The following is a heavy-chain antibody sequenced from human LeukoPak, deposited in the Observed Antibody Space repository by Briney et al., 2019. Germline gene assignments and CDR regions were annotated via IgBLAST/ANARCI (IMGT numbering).Heavy chain of an antibody. D-gene: IGHD2-8*01. CDR2: ISGDGGTI. Sequence: PGGSLRLSCAASGFTLRSSAMSRVRQAPGKGLEWVPAISGDGGTISYAASVRGRFTISRDNAKNTLFLQMSSLRAGDTALYYCAKELYGNPSGYWGQGTRVTVSS. J-gene: IGHJ4*02. CDR1: GFTLRSSA. V-gene: IGHV3-23*01. CDR3: AKELYGNPSGY.